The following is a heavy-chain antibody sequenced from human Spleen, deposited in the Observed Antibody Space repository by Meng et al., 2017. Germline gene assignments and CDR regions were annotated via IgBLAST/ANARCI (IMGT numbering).Heavy chain of an antibody. Sequence: GGSLRLSCKGSGYSFTSYWIGWVRQMPGKGLEWMGVIYPGDSDTRYSPSFQGQVTMSADKSLSTAYLQWSSLKASDTAIYYCARSGTGDSRYYGMDVWGQGTTVTVSS. CDR3: ARSGTGDSRYYGMDV. V-gene: IGHV5-51*01. CDR1: GYSFTSYW. J-gene: IGHJ6*02. CDR2: IYPGDSDT. D-gene: IGHD2-21*02.